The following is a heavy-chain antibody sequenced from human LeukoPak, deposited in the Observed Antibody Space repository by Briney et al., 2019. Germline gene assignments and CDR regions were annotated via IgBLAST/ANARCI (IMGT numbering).Heavy chain of an antibody. CDR3: ARLRYYGSGNYKPLDY. V-gene: IGHV4-34*01. D-gene: IGHD3-10*01. Sequence: SETLSLTCAVYGGSFSGYYWTWVRQPPGKGLEWIGEINHSGSTNYNPSLKSRVTMSVDASKNQFSVKLTSVTAADTAVYYCARLRYYGSGNYKPLDYWGQGILVTVSS. J-gene: IGHJ4*02. CDR2: INHSGST. CDR1: GGSFSGYY.